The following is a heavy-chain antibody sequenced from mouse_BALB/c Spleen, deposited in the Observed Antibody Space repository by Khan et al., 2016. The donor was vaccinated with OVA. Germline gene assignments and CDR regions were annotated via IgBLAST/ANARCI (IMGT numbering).Heavy chain of an antibody. Sequence: QVQLQQPGAELARPGASVKMSCKASGYTFTSYTMHWVKQRPGQGLEWIGYINPSSGYTKYNQKFKDKATLNADKFSSTASMQMSSLTSEDSAVYYCARTDERWGQGTTLTVSS. CDR1: GYTFTSYT. CDR2: INPSSGYT. D-gene: IGHD2-3*01. J-gene: IGHJ2*01. V-gene: IGHV1-4*01. CDR3: ARTDER.